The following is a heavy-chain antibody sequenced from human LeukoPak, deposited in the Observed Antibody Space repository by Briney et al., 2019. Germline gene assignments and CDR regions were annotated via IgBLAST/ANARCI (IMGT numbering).Heavy chain of an antibody. J-gene: IGHJ1*01. Sequence: SETLSLTCAVSGYSISSGYYWGWIRQPPGKGLEWLGSIYHSGSTYYNPSLKSGVTISVDTSKNHFSLKLSSVTAAYPAVFYCYITMVPLKYFQHWGKGTLVTVS. CDR2: IYHSGST. V-gene: IGHV4-38-2*01. D-gene: IGHD3-10*01. CDR1: GYSISSGYY. CDR3: YITMVPLKYFQH.